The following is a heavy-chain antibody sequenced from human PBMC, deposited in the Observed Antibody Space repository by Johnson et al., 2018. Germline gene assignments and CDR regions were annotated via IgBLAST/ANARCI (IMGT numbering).Heavy chain of an antibody. Sequence: EVQLVESGGGLVQPGGSVRLYCAASGFSLRNYGMTWVRQAPGKGLEWVSGITDSGGSTYYADSVKGRFTVSRDNSKNTLYLQMDSLRADDTAVYYCGRYASGSSYYYYYYIDVWGKGTTVTVSS. V-gene: IGHV3-23*04. J-gene: IGHJ6*03. CDR3: GRYASGSSYYYYYYIDV. CDR1: GFSLRNYG. D-gene: IGHD3-10*01. CDR2: ITDSGGST.